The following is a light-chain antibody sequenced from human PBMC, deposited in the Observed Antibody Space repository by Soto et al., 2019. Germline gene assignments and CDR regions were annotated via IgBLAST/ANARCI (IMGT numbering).Light chain of an antibody. CDR1: QSVSSTY. V-gene: IGKV3-15*01. J-gene: IGKJ1*01. CDR3: QQYNNFWT. CDR2: GAS. Sequence: EIVLTQSPGTLSLSPGERATLSCRASQSVSSTYLAWYQQKPGQAPRLLIYGASTRATGIPARFNGSGSGTEFTLTISSLQSEDFAVYYCQQYNNFWTFGQGTKVDIK.